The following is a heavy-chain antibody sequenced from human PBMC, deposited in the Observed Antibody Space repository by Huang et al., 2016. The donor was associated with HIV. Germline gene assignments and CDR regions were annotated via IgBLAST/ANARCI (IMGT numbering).Heavy chain of an antibody. V-gene: IGHV2-5*01. CDR2: IHWNNDQ. Sequence: QITLKESGPTLVKPTQTLTLTCTFSGFSLSTSGVGVGWIRQPPGKALAWLALIHWNNDQHYNSSLKSRLTITKDTSKNQVVLTMANVDPLDTATYYCARRAASGWQQEYFHLWGQGTLVTVSS. D-gene: IGHD6-19*01. CDR1: GFSLSTSGVG. CDR3: ARRAASGWQQEYFHL. J-gene: IGHJ1*01.